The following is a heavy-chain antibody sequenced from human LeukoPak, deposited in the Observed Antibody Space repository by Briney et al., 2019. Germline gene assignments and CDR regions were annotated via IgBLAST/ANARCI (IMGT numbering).Heavy chain of an antibody. Sequence: GGSLRLSCAASGLSFSSFAMSWVRQGPARGLEWVSSIRGNGETFYADQVKGRFTLSCDSSRNTGYFQRNILIVEDTAIDFCAKSSWVTSTDAVRWGQGTLVTVPS. D-gene: IGHD5-18*01. V-gene: IGHV3-23*01. CDR1: GLSFSSFA. J-gene: IGHJ4*02. CDR2: IRGNGET. CDR3: AKSSWVTSTDAVR.